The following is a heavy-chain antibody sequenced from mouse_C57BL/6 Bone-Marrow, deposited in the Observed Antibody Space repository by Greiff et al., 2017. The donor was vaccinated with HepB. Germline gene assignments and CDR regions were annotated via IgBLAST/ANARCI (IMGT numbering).Heavy chain of an antibody. J-gene: IGHJ2*01. D-gene: IGHD2-3*01. CDR3: ARARIYDGYSYYFDY. V-gene: IGHV1-64*01. CDR1: GYTFTSYW. CDR2: IHPNSGST. Sequence: QVQLQQPGAELVKPGASVKLSCKASGYTFTSYWMHWVKQRPGQGLEWIGMIHPNSGSTNYNEKFKSKATLTVDKSSSTAYMQLSSLTSEDSAVYSCARARIYDGYSYYFDYWGQGTTLTVSS.